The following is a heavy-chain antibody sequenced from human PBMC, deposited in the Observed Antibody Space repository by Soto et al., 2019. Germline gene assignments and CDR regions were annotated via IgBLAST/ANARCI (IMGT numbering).Heavy chain of an antibody. J-gene: IGHJ6*02. CDR2: INPNSGGT. Sequence: ASVKVSCKXSGYTFTGYYMHWVRQAPGQGLEWMGWINPNSGGTNYAQKFQGRVTMTRDTSISTAYMELSRLRSDDTAVYYCARDFKQQLVRHYYHYYGMDVWGQGTTVTVSS. CDR1: GYTFTGYY. V-gene: IGHV1-2*02. CDR3: ARDFKQQLVRHYYHYYGMDV. D-gene: IGHD6-13*01.